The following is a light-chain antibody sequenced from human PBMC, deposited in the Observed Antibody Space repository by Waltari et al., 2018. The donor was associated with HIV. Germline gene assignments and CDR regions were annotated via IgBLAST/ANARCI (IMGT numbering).Light chain of an antibody. CDR3: KTRDRSGNLYV. V-gene: IGLV3-19*01. J-gene: IGLJ1*01. CDR2: GKN. CDR1: NLRTYY. Sequence: SSEVTQVPAVSVALGQTVKITCQGDNLRTYYASWYQQRPGQAPVLVSYGKNKRPSEIPDRFSSSASRNTASLTITEAQAEDEADYYCKTRDRSGNLYVFGTGTTVTVL.